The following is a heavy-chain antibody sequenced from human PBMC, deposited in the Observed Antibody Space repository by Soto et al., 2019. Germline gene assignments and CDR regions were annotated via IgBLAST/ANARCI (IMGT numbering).Heavy chain of an antibody. Sequence: EVQLLESGGGLVQPGGSLRLSCAASGFTFATYTMSWVRQTPGEGLEWVSAITGSDGRTYYADSVKGRFTISRDNSKNTLYLQMNSLGAEDTAVYYCAKNSAATIRVGFDYWGQGTLVTVSS. D-gene: IGHD5-12*01. CDR1: GFTFATYT. J-gene: IGHJ4*02. CDR2: ITGSDGRT. V-gene: IGHV3-23*01. CDR3: AKNSAATIRVGFDY.